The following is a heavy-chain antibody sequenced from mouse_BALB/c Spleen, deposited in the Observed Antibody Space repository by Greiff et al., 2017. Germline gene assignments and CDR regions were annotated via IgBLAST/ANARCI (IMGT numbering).Heavy chain of an antibody. Sequence: EVNVVESGGGLVKPGGSLKLSCAASGFAFSSYDMSWVRQTPEKRLEWVAYISSGGGSTYYPDTVKGRFTISRDNAKNTLYLQMSSLKSEDTAMYYCARQERLITTVVATYDYWGQGTTLTVSS. D-gene: IGHD1-1*01. CDR3: ARQERLITTVVATYDY. J-gene: IGHJ2*01. V-gene: IGHV5-12-1*01. CDR2: ISSGGGST. CDR1: GFAFSSYD.